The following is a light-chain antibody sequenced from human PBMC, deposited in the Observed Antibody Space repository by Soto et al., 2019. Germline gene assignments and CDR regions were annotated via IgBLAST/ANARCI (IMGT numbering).Light chain of an antibody. CDR1: QSVSSY. V-gene: IGKV3-11*01. CDR3: HQRSSWPRGT. J-gene: IGKJ1*01. CDR2: DAS. Sequence: EIVLTQSPATLSLSPGERATISCRASQSVSSYLAWYQQKPGQGPRLLIYDASNRATGVSARFSGSGSGTEFTIPISSLEQDDFAVYYCHQRSSWPRGTFGQGTKVEIK.